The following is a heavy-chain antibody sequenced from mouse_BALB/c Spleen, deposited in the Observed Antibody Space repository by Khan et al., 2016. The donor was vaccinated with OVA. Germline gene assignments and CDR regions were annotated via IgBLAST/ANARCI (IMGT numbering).Heavy chain of an antibody. V-gene: IGHV1-77*01. CDR3: AREWAAWFPY. J-gene: IGHJ3*01. CDR1: GYTFTDYY. Sequence: QVQLKQSGAELARPGASVTLSCKASGYTFTDYYINWMRQRTGQGLEWIGEIYPGSDNTYYNEKFKGKATLTADKSSSTAYMQLSSLTSEDSAVYFCAREWAAWFPYGGQGTLVTVSA. CDR2: IYPGSDNT.